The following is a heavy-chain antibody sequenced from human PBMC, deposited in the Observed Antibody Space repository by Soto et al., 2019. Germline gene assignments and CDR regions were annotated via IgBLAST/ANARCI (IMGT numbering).Heavy chain of an antibody. Sequence: QVQLQQWGAGLLKPSETLSLTCAVYGGSFSGYYWSWIRQPPGKGLEWIWEINHSGSTNYNPSLKSRVTISVDTSKNQFSLKLSSVTAADTAVYYCARGPRFLRGLGAKLAYWGQGTLVTVSS. D-gene: IGHD1-26*01. J-gene: IGHJ4*02. CDR1: GGSFSGYY. V-gene: IGHV4-34*01. CDR2: INHSGST. CDR3: ARGPRFLRGLGAKLAY.